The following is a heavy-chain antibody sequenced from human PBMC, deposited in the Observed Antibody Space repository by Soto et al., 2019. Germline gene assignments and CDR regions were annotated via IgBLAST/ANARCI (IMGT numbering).Heavy chain of an antibody. Sequence: ASVKVSCKASGYTFTSNYMHWVRQAPGQGLEWMGIVNPSGGSTSYAQKFQGRVTMTRDTSTSTVYMELSSLRSEDTAVYYCARDPSSLSTVNDAFDIWGQGTMVTVSS. D-gene: IGHD4-4*01. CDR3: ARDPSSLSTVNDAFDI. V-gene: IGHV1-46*01. J-gene: IGHJ3*02. CDR2: VNPSGGST. CDR1: GYTFTSNY.